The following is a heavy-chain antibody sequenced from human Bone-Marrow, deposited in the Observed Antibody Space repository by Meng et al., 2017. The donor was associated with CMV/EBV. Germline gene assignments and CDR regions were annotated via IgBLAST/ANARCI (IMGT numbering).Heavy chain of an antibody. V-gene: IGHV3-7*01. CDR1: GFPFSSSW. D-gene: IGHD1-1*01. Sequence: GESLKISCAASGFPFSSSWMTWVRQAPGKGLEWVANIKSDGSEKYYVDSVKGRFTIFRDNAENSMFLQMNSLRVEDTAVYYCVTYRTSADYWGQGMRVTVSS. CDR3: VTYRTSADY. J-gene: IGHJ4*02. CDR2: IKSDGSEK.